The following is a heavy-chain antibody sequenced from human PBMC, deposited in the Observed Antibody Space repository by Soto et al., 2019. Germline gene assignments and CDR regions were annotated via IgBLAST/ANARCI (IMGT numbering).Heavy chain of an antibody. J-gene: IGHJ3*02. CDR3: AKDREQWGAFDI. CDR2: ISGSSDST. CDR1: GFTFRNYA. D-gene: IGHD2-8*01. Sequence: GGSLRLSCGASGFTFRNYAATWVRQAPGKGLEWVSTISGSSDSTYYADSVKGRFTISRDNSKNTLYLRMNSLRVEDTAVYYCAKDREQWGAFDIWGQGTMVTVSS. V-gene: IGHV3-23*01.